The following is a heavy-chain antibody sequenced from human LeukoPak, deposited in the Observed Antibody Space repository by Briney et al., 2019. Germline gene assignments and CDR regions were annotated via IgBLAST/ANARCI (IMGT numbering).Heavy chain of an antibody. CDR2: ISAYNGNT. V-gene: IGHV1-18*01. CDR3: ARVYYDILTGSNWFDP. CDR1: GYTFTSYG. J-gene: IGHJ5*02. D-gene: IGHD3-9*01. Sequence: ASVKVSCKASGYTFTSYGISWVRQAPGQGLEWMGWISAYNGNTNYAQKLQGRVTMTTDTSTSTAYMELRSLRSDDTAVYYCARVYYDILTGSNWFDPWGQGTLVTVSS.